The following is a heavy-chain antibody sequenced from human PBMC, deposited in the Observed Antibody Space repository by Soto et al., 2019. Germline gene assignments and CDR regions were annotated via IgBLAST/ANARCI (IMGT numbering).Heavy chain of an antibody. J-gene: IGHJ3*02. D-gene: IGHD2-21*01. V-gene: IGHV3-23*01. CDR1: GFMFNNSA. Sequence: GGSLRLSCKASGFMFNNSAMTWVRQAPGQGLQWVASVSDNGGSRGGTYYADSVKGRFTISRDNSKNTLYLQLDSLTGADTAVYYCAREKAVVIAALDTWGQGTMVTVS. CDR3: AREKAVVIAALDT. CDR2: VSDNGGSRGGT.